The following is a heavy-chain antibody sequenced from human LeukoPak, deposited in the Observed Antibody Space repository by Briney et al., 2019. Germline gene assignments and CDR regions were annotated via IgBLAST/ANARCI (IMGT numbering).Heavy chain of an antibody. J-gene: IGHJ4*02. Sequence: PSETLSPTCTVSGGSISSSSYYWGWIRQPPGKGLEWIGSIYYSGSTYYNPSLKSRVTISVDTSKNQFSLKLSSVTAADTAVYYCATQTLAYCGGDCYSNLDYWGQGTLVTVSS. CDR1: GGSISSSSYY. CDR2: IYYSGST. D-gene: IGHD2-21*02. CDR3: ATQTLAYCGGDCYSNLDY. V-gene: IGHV4-39*01.